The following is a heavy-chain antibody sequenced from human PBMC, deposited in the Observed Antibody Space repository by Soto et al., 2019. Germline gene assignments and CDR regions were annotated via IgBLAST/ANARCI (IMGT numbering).Heavy chain of an antibody. V-gene: IGHV3-23*01. J-gene: IGHJ4*02. Sequence: GGSLRLSCAACGFTFSNYAITWVRQAPWKGLEWVSIISGSGIGTYYAESVKGRFTISRDNSRNTLSLQMNSLRADDTAVYYCAKALSIRSRCCFQFDSWGQGALVAVSS. D-gene: IGHD3-3*02. CDR1: GFTFSNYA. CDR3: AKALSIRSRCCFQFDS. CDR2: ISGSGIGT.